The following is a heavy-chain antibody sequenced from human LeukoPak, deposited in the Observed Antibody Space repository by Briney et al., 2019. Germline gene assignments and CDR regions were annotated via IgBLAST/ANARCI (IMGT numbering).Heavy chain of an antibody. J-gene: IGHJ3*02. CDR1: GFTFSNYA. Sequence: GGSLRLSCAASGFTFSNYALMWVRQAPGKGLEWVSAIRGSGYGTFYADSVEGRFTISRDNSKNMPYLQMNSLRAEDTALYYCARDPNGDYIGAFNMRGQGTKVTVSS. CDR3: ARDPNGDYIGAFNM. D-gene: IGHD4-17*01. V-gene: IGHV3-23*01. CDR2: IRGSGYGT.